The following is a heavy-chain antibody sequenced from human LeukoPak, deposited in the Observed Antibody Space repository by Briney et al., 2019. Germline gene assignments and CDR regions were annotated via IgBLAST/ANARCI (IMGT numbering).Heavy chain of an antibody. V-gene: IGHV4-59*08. Sequence: PSETLSLTCTVSGGSISSYYWSWIRQPPGKGLEWIGYIYYSGSTNYNPSLKSRVTISVDTSKNQFSLKLSSVTAADTAVYYCARSGGYGDYALGNPTPFDYWGQGTLVTVSS. CDR1: GGSISSYY. J-gene: IGHJ4*02. CDR3: ARSGGYGDYALGNPTPFDY. CDR2: IYYSGST. D-gene: IGHD4-17*01.